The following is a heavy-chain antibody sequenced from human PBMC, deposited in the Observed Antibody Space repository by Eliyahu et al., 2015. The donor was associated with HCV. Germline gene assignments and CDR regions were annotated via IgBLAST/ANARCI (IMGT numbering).Heavy chain of an antibody. V-gene: IGHV4-59*02. CDR1: GGSVXNYY. CDR3: AGERNIGAQEGMDV. CDR2: IYYSGTGTT. J-gene: IGHJ6*02. Sequence: QVQLQESGPGLVKPSETLXLTCTVXGGSVXNYYWGWIRRPPGKGLEWIGYIYYSGTGTTKYNPSLRGRVTISLETSKNQFSLKLTSVTATDAAVYYCAGERNIGAQEGMDVWGQGTTVTVSS. D-gene: IGHD6-13*01.